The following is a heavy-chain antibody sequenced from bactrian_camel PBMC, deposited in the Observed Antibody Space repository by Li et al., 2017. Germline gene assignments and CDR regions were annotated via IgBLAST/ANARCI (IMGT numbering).Heavy chain of an antibody. CDR3: GVDTGAPPEDLDSWVQWIDS. V-gene: IGHV3S6*01. J-gene: IGHJ6*01. D-gene: IGHD3*01. Sequence: HVQLVESGGGSVHPGGSLSLSCVASGFTFSTFSSTYYMNWVRQAPGKGLEWVSSIYTGGTYTYYADSVKGRFTISKDKAENTLHLQMDSLIPEDTAMYYCGVDTGAPPEDLDSWVQWIDSWGQGTQVTV. CDR1: GFTFSTFSSTYY. CDR2: IYTGGTYT.